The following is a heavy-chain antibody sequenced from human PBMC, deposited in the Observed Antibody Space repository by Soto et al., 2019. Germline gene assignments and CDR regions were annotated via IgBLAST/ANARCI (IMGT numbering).Heavy chain of an antibody. V-gene: IGHV2-26*01. J-gene: IGHJ4*02. CDR3: ARIGYDSSDNYFDY. CDR2: IFSKDEK. D-gene: IGHD3-22*01. Sequence: CDPPLVKPTDTLRLTFTVAGFALRNAIMGMIWVGQPPGKALEWLAHIFSKDEKSYSTSLKSRLTISKDTSKSQVVLTMTNMDPVDTATYYCARIGYDSSDNYFDYWGQGNLVTGSS. CDR1: GFALRNAIMG.